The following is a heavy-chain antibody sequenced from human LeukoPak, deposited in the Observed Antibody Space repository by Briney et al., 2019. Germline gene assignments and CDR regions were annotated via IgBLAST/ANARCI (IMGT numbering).Heavy chain of an antibody. V-gene: IGHV3-48*03. Sequence: PGVSLRFSCAASVFTFSSYEMNGVRQAPGKGLEGVSYISSSGCTIYYADSVKGRCTISRDNDKNSLYLQMNSLRAEDTVVYYCGELGISMIGGVWGKGTTVTISS. CDR2: ISSSGCTI. D-gene: IGHD3-10*02. J-gene: IGHJ6*04. CDR1: VFTFSSYE. CDR3: GELGISMIGGV.